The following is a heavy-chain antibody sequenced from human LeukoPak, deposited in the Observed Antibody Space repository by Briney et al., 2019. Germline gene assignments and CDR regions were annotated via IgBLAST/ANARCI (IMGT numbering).Heavy chain of an antibody. V-gene: IGHV3-9*01. D-gene: IGHD5-12*01. CDR3: AKGIVATMVNYIDY. CDR1: GFTFDDYA. J-gene: IGHJ4*02. Sequence: PGRSLRLSCAASGFTFDDYAMHWVRQAPGKGLEWVSGISWNRGSIGYADSVKGRFTISRDNAKNSLYLQMNSLRAEDTAFYYCAKGIVATMVNYIDYWGQGTLVTVSS. CDR2: ISWNRGSI.